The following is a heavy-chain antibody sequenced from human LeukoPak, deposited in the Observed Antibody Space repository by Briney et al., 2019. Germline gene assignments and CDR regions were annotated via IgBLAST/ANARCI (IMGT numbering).Heavy chain of an antibody. CDR3: ARGSGGSPIDY. CDR2: IYYSGST. J-gene: IGHJ4*02. CDR1: GGSISSSSYY. V-gene: IGHV4-39*07. D-gene: IGHD2-15*01. Sequence: SETLSLTCTVSGGSISSSSYYWGWIRQPPGKGLEWIGSIYYSGSTNYNPSLKSRVTVSVDTSKNQFSLKLSSVTAADTAVYYCARGSGGSPIDYWGQGTLVTVSS.